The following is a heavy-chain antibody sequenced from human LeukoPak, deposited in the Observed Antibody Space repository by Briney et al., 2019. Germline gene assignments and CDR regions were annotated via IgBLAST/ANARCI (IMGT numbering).Heavy chain of an antibody. D-gene: IGHD1-26*01. CDR1: GGTFSSYA. CDR3: ATTAIKYSGSYFDY. V-gene: IGHV1-69*05. CDR2: SIPIFGTA. J-gene: IGHJ4*02. Sequence: VASVKVSCKASGGTFSSYAISWVRQPPGQGLEWVGRSIPIFGTANYAQKFQGRVTITTDESTSKAYMELSSLRSEDTAVYYCATTAIKYSGSYFDYWGQGTLVTVSS.